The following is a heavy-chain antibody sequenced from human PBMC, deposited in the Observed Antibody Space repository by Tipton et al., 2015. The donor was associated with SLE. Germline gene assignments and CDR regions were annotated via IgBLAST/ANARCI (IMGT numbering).Heavy chain of an antibody. Sequence: TLSLTCAVYGGSFSGYYWSWIRQPPGKGLAWIGEISHSGSTNYNPSLKSRVTISVDTSKNQFSLKLSSVTAADTAVYYCARGYCSGGSCSYWYFDLWGRGTLVTVSS. CDR2: ISHSGST. D-gene: IGHD2-15*01. CDR1: GGSFSGYY. V-gene: IGHV4-34*01. CDR3: ARGYCSGGSCSYWYFDL. J-gene: IGHJ2*01.